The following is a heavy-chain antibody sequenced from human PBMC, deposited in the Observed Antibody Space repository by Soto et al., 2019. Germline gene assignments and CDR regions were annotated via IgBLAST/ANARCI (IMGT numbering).Heavy chain of an antibody. CDR1: GVSMRNSY. D-gene: IGHD3-16*01. J-gene: IGHJ5*02. CDR3: ARGGGVPALGDP. CDR2: ISTSGNT. V-gene: IGHV4-4*07. Sequence: SETLSLTCSVSGVSMRNSYWTWIRQSAGKGLEWIGRISTSGNTNYNPSLNSRLTMSVDTSKNQVSLKLTSVTAADTAVYYCARGGGVPALGDPWGQGTLVTV.